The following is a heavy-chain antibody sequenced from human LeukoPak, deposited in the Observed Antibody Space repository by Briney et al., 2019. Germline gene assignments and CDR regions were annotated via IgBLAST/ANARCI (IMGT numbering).Heavy chain of an antibody. CDR3: ARPYVTYYDFWSGYKDAFDI. Sequence: SETLSLTCTVSGVSISSSSYYWGWIRQPPGKGLEWIGSIYYSGSTYYNPSLKSRVTISVDTSKNQFSLKLSSVTAADTAVYYCARPYVTYYDFWSGYKDAFDIWGQGTMVTVSS. CDR2: IYYSGST. CDR1: GVSISSSSYY. D-gene: IGHD3-3*01. V-gene: IGHV4-39*01. J-gene: IGHJ3*02.